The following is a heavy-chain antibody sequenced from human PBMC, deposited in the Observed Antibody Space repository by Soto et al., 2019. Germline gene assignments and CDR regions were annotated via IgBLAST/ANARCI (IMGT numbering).Heavy chain of an antibody. J-gene: IGHJ4*02. Sequence: ASVKVSCKASGYTFTSYGISWVRQAPGQGLEWMGWLSAYNGNTNYAQKLQGRVTMTTATSTSTAYMELRSLRSDDTAVYYCAGLKRKPREPAAGTFDYWGQGTLVTVSS. V-gene: IGHV1-18*01. CDR1: GYTFTSYG. CDR3: AGLKRKPREPAAGTFDY. CDR2: LSAYNGNT. D-gene: IGHD6-13*01.